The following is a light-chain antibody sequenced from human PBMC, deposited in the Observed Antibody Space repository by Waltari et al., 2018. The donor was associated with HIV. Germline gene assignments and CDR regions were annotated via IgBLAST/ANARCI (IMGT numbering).Light chain of an antibody. CDR2: DVN. CDR1: RRDVGGYNY. Sequence: QSALTQPRSVSGSPGQSVTISCTGTRRDVGGYNYVSWYKQHPGKAPKLMIYDVNKRPSGFPDRFSGSKSGNTASLTISVLQSEDEADYYCCSYAGISTFVVFGGGTKLTVL. CDR3: CSYAGISTFVV. V-gene: IGLV2-11*01. J-gene: IGLJ2*01.